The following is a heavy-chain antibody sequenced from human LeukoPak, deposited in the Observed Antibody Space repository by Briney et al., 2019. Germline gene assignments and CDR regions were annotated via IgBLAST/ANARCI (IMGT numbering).Heavy chain of an antibody. CDR2: INIDERIT. CDR3: FREGGD. D-gene: IGHD3-10*01. CDR1: RFSFSTQR. V-gene: IGHV3-74*01. J-gene: IGHJ4*02. Sequence: PGGSLRLSCAASRFSFSTQRMHWVRQAPGKGLVWVSYINIDERITGYADSVKGRFTISRDNAKNTLYLQMNSLRVEDTAIYYCFREGGDWGQGTLVTVSS.